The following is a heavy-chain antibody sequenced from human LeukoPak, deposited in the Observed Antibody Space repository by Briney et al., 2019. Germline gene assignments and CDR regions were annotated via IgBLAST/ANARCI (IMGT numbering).Heavy chain of an antibody. CDR1: GYSISSGYY. V-gene: IGHV4-38-2*02. CDR2: IYHSGST. D-gene: IGHD5-12*01. CDR3: ARDSRGYVPNFDY. Sequence: SETLSLTCTVSGYSISSGYYWGWIRQPPGKGLEWIGSIYHSGSTYYNPSLKSRVTISVDTSKNQFSLKLSSVTAADTAVYYCARDSRGYVPNFDYWGRGTLVTVSS. J-gene: IGHJ4*02.